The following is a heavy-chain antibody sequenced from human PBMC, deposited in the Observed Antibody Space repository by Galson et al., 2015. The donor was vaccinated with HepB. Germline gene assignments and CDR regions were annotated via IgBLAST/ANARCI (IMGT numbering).Heavy chain of an antibody. J-gene: IGHJ4*02. CDR1: GFTFSTYA. D-gene: IGHD3-16*01. Sequence: SLRLSCAASGFTFSTYAMGWVRQAPGKGLEWVSAISAGGEDTYYADSVKGRFTISRDNSKNTLSLQMNSLRAEDTALYYCARDHSWAFDFWGQGTLVTVSS. CDR2: ISAGGEDT. CDR3: ARDHSWAFDF. V-gene: IGHV3-23*01.